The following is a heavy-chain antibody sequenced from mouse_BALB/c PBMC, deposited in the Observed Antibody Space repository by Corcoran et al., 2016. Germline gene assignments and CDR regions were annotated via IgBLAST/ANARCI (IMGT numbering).Heavy chain of an antibody. V-gene: IGHV1-9*01. CDR3: TRRGRNY. Sequence: QVQLQQSGAELMKPGASVKISCKATGYTFSSYWIEWVKQRPGHGLEWIGEILPGSGSTNYNEKFKGKATFTADTSSNTAYMQLNSLTSEDSAVYYCTRRGRNYWGQGTTLTVSS. CDR1: GYTFSSYW. CDR2: ILPGSGST. J-gene: IGHJ2*01.